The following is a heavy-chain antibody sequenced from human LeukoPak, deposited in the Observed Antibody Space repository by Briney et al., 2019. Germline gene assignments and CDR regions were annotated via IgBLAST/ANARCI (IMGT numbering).Heavy chain of an antibody. CDR1: GFAFSTYE. V-gene: IGHV3-48*03. D-gene: IGHD6-13*01. CDR3: ARDPGIAAADTFDY. J-gene: IGHJ4*02. Sequence: GGSLRLSCAASGFAFSTYEMNWVRQAPGKGLEWVSYISSSGNTIYYADSVKGRFTISRDNAKNSLYLQMNSLRAEDTAAYYCARDPGIAAADTFDYWGQGTLVTVSS. CDR2: ISSSGNTI.